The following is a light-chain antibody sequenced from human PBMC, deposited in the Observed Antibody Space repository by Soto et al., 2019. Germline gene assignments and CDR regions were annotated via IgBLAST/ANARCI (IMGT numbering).Light chain of an antibody. CDR3: QQRRSWQVT. V-gene: IGKV3D-11*02. Sequence: ENVLTQSPATLSLSPGEGAALSCRASQSINTYLAWYQQKPGQAPRLLIYDASKRATGIPARFSGSGSGTNFTLTISSLEPEDFAVYYCQQRRSWQVTFGQGTRWRL. CDR2: DAS. CDR1: QSINTY. J-gene: IGKJ5*01.